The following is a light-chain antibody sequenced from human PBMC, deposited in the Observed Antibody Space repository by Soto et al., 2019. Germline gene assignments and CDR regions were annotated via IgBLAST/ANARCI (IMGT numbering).Light chain of an antibody. CDR1: QTISTW. Sequence: DIQMTQSPCSVSASVGDRVTITCRASQTISTWMAWYQQKPGKAPKLLVYDASTLQSGVASRFSGSGSGTEFTLIISGLQPDDSATYYCQQYTNTNNPWMFGQGTKVDIK. J-gene: IGKJ1*01. CDR2: DAS. V-gene: IGKV1-5*01. CDR3: QQYTNTNNPWM.